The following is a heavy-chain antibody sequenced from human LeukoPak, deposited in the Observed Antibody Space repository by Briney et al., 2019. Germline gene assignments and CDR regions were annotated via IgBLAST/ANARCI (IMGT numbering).Heavy chain of an antibody. D-gene: IGHD6-6*01. J-gene: IGHJ4*02. V-gene: IGHV3-7*03. CDR1: GFTFSRSW. Sequence: GGSLRLSCAASGFTFSRSWMHWVRQAPGKGLEWVASIKEDGSEKYYVDSVKGRFTISRDNSKNTLYLQMNNLRVEDTAVYYCAKGHFASSSFFDYWGQGTLVTVSS. CDR3: AKGHFASSSFFDY. CDR2: IKEDGSEK.